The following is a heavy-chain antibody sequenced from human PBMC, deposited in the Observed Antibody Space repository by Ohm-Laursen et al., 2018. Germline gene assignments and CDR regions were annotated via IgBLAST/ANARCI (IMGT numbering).Heavy chain of an antibody. CDR1: GFTFSSYW. J-gene: IGHJ6*02. CDR3: VRDSFSSRDYYYYGMDV. V-gene: IGHV3-74*01. Sequence: SLRLSCAATGFTFSSYWMHWVRQAPGKGLVWVSRINTDGSSTTYADSVKGRSTISRDNAKNTLYLQMNSLGAEDTAVYYCVRDSFSSRDYYYYGMDVWGQGTTVTVSS. CDR2: INTDGSST.